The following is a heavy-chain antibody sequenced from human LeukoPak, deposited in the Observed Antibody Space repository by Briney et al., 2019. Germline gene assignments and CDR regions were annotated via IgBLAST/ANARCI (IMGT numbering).Heavy chain of an antibody. CDR1: GFTFSDYY. CDR3: ARAGRLGNFDY. D-gene: IGHD3-9*01. V-gene: IGHV3-11*06. CDR2: ISKSGGDT. J-gene: IGHJ4*02. Sequence: GGSLRLSCAASGFTFSDYYMIWIRQAPGKGLEWVSYISKSGGDTKYADSVKGRFTISRDNAKNSLYLQMNSLRAEDTAVYYCARAGRLGNFDYWGQGTLVTVSS.